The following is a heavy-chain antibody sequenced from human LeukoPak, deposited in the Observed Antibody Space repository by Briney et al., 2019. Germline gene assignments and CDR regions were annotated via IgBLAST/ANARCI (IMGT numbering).Heavy chain of an antibody. D-gene: IGHD2-2*01. CDR3: AREPPQGGSSTSCLDY. J-gene: IGHJ4*02. V-gene: IGHV1-2*02. Sequence: ASVKVSCKASGYTFTGYYMHWVRQAPGQGLEWMGWINPNSGGTNYAHKFQGRVTMTRDTSISTAYMELSRLRSDDTAVYYCAREPPQGGSSTSCLDYWGQGTLVTVSS. CDR1: GYTFTGYY. CDR2: INPNSGGT.